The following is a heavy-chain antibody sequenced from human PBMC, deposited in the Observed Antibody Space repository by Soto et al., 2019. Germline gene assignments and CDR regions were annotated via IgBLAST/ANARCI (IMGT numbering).Heavy chain of an antibody. D-gene: IGHD6-13*01. CDR1: GGTFSTYT. Sequence: QVQLLQSGAEMKKPGYSVKVSCKASGGTFSTYTLIWVRQAPGQGLEWMGRIIPMLDITNTAQSFQGRVTITADKSTSTAYLELSALRSDDTAIYFCTLGSWSAETFDIWGRGTMVTVSS. CDR3: TLGSWSAETFDI. J-gene: IGHJ3*02. V-gene: IGHV1-69*02. CDR2: IIPMLDIT.